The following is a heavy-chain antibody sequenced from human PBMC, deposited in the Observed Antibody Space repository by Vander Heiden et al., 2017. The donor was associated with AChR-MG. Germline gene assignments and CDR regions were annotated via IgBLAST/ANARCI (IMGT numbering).Heavy chain of an antibody. CDR2: ISSSSSYI. Sequence: VQLVESGGGLVKPGGSPRLSCPASGFTFSSYSMNWVRQAPGKGLEWVSSISSSSSYIYYADSVKGRFTISRDNAKNSLYLQMNSLRAEDTAVYYCARASTGTKPDYWGQGTLVTVSS. V-gene: IGHV3-21*01. J-gene: IGHJ4*02. D-gene: IGHD1-7*01. CDR3: ARASTGTKPDY. CDR1: GFTFSSYS.